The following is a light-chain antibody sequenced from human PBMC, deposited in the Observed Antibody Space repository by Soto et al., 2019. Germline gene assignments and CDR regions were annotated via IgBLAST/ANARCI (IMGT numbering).Light chain of an antibody. J-gene: IGLJ2*01. V-gene: IGLV1-44*01. CDR2: SND. Sequence: QPVLTQPPSASGTPGQTITISCSGSSFNIGSETVHWYQQFPGTAPKLLIYSNDQRPSGVPDRFSGSKAGTSASLAISGLQFEDEADYYCATWDDSLNSPLFGGGTKVTVL. CDR3: ATWDDSLNSPL. CDR1: SFNIGSET.